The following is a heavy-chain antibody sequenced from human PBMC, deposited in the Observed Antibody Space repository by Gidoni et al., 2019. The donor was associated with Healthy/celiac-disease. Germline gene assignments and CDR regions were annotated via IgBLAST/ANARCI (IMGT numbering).Heavy chain of an antibody. CDR1: GGSISSGGYY. V-gene: IGHV4-31*03. CDR3: ARDSSGYKPDAFDI. Sequence: QVQLQESGPGLVKPSQTLSLTCTVSGGSISSGGYYWSWIRQHPGKGLEWIGYIYYSGSTYYNPSLKSRVTISVDTSKNQFSLRLSSVTAADTAVYYCARDSSGYKPDAFDIWGQGTMVTVSS. J-gene: IGHJ3*02. D-gene: IGHD3-22*01. CDR2: IYYSGST.